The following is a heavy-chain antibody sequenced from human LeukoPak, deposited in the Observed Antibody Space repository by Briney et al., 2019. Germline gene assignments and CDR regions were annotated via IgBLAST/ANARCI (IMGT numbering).Heavy chain of an antibody. V-gene: IGHV3-23*01. D-gene: IGHD6-19*01. CDR3: ARLVAVAGHYHPSYYFDY. Sequence: PGGSLRLSCAASGFIFGDYAMSWVRQAPGKGPEWVSGISGSGGDTYYTDSVKGRFTISRDNSKNTLYLQLNSLRAEDTAVYYCARLVAVAGHYHPSYYFDYWGQGTLVTVSS. CDR1: GFIFGDYA. J-gene: IGHJ4*02. CDR2: ISGSGGDT.